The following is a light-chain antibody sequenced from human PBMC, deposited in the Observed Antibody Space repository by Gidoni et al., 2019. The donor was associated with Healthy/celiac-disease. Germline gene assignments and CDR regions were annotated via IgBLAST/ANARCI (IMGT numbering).Light chain of an antibody. CDR2: QDS. V-gene: IGLV3-1*01. CDR1: KLGDKY. Sequence: SYELTLPPSVSLPPGQTASITCSGDKLGDKYACWYQQKPGQSPVLVIYQDSKRPSGIPERFSGSNSGNTATLTISGTQAMDEADYYCQAWDSSTAVVFGGGTKLTVL. J-gene: IGLJ2*01. CDR3: QAWDSSTAVV.